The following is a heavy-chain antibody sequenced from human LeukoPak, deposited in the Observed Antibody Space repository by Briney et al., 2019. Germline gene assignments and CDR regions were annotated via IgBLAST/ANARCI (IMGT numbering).Heavy chain of an antibody. CDR2: MSHDGIT. CDR1: GGSFSGHH. D-gene: IGHD3-22*01. Sequence: SETLSLTCAVYGGSFSGHHWSWIRQPPGKGLEWIGEMSHDGITNYSPSVRSRVTMSVAASKNQFSLRLTSVTAADTAVYFCASTYYDSSGFSPFDYWGQGTLVTVSS. CDR3: ASTYYDSSGFSPFDY. V-gene: IGHV4-34*01. J-gene: IGHJ4*02.